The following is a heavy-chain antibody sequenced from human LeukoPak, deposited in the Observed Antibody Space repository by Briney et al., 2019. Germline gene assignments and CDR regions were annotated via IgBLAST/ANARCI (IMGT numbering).Heavy chain of an antibody. J-gene: IGHJ4*02. CDR2: ISGGGDIT. Sequence: GGSLRLSCAASDFTFTTYAMTWVRQAPGKGLEWVSSISGGGDITYYTDSVKGRFTISRDNSKNTLYMEMKSLRAEDTAVYYCAKAPNNWNAYYFDYWGQGTLVTVSS. CDR3: AKAPNNWNAYYFDY. V-gene: IGHV3-23*01. CDR1: DFTFTTYA. D-gene: IGHD1-1*01.